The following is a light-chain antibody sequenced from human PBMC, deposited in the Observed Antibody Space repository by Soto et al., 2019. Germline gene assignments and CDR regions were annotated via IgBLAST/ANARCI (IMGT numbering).Light chain of an antibody. CDR1: QSVTTSY. Sequence: EIVLTQSPGTLSLSPGERATLSCRTSQSVTTSYLAWYQQKPGQAPRLLIYGTSIKATGIPDRFSGSGSATDFTLTISRREPQDVAVYYCHQFGDSPPTFGQGTKVEI. J-gene: IGKJ1*01. CDR2: GTS. CDR3: HQFGDSPPT. V-gene: IGKV3-20*01.